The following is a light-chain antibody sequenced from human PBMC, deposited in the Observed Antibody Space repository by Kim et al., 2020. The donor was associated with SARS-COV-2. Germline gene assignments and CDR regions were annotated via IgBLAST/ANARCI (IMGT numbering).Light chain of an antibody. Sequence: EIVLTQSPGTLSLSPGERATLSCRASQSVRSSLLAWYQQKPGQAPRLLIYEAFKRVAGIPDRFSGSGSGTDFTLTISRPEPEDFAMYYCQQYGSSPYTFGKGTKLEIK. CDR1: QSVRSSL. CDR2: EAF. V-gene: IGKV3-20*01. CDR3: QQYGSSPYT. J-gene: IGKJ2*01.